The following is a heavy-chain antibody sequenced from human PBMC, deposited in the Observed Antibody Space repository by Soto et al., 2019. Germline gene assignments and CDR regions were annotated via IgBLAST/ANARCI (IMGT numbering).Heavy chain of an antibody. V-gene: IGHV3-30*18. CDR1: GFSFSSYG. Sequence: GGSLRLSCAASGFSFSSYGMHRVRQAPGKGLEWVAVISYDGSNKYYADSVKGRFTISRDNSKNTLYLQMNSLRAEDTAVYYCAKDLEVTTGIDSYSYGMDVWGQVSTVTVSS. J-gene: IGHJ6*02. D-gene: IGHD4-17*01. CDR3: AKDLEVTTGIDSYSYGMDV. CDR2: ISYDGSNK.